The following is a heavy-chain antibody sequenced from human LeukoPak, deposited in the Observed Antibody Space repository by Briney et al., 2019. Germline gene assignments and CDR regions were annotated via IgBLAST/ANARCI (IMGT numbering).Heavy chain of an antibody. CDR1: GGSISSSSYY. J-gene: IGHJ5*02. CDR2: IYYSGST. D-gene: IGHD6-13*01. Sequence: SETLSLTCTVSGGSISSSSYYWGWIRQPPGTGLEWIGSIYYSGSTYYNPSLKSRVTISVDTSKNQFSLKLSSVTAADTAVYYCARHQGLGSWYPRGWFDPWGQGTLVTVSS. CDR3: ARHQGLGSWYPRGWFDP. V-gene: IGHV4-39*01.